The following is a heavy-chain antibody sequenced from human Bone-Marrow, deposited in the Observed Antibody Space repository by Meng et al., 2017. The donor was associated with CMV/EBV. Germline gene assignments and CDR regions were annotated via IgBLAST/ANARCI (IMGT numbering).Heavy chain of an antibody. Sequence: SGGSSSGTSYYWGWIRQPPGKGLEWIASIYYSGSTYYNPSLKSRVTISVDTSKNQFSLKLSSVTAADTAVYYCARNFPYYYDSSPDYWGQGTLVTVSS. V-gene: IGHV4-39*07. D-gene: IGHD3-22*01. CDR3: ARNFPYYYDSSPDY. J-gene: IGHJ4*02. CDR1: GGSSSGTSYY. CDR2: IYYSGST.